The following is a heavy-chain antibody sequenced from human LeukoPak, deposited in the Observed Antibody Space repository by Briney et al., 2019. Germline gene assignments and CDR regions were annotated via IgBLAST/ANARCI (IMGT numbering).Heavy chain of an antibody. CDR1: GGSISSYY. D-gene: IGHD2-2*01. Sequence: SETLSLTCTVSGGSISSYYWSWIRQPPGKGLEWIGYIYYSGSTSYNPSHKSRVTISVDTSKNQLSLRLSSVTAADTAVYYCASENCSGTSCSSFDYWGQGTLVTVSS. J-gene: IGHJ4*02. CDR3: ASENCSGTSCSSFDY. V-gene: IGHV4-59*08. CDR2: IYYSGST.